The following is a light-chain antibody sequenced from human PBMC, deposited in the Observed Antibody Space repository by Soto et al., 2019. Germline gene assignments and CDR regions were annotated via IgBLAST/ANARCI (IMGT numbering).Light chain of an antibody. V-gene: IGKV1-39*01. Sequence: DIQMTQSPSSRSASVGDRVTITCRASQSITTSLNWYQQKSGKAPKLLIYAASSLQSGVPSRFSGSGSGTDFTLTISSLQPEDSANYYCQQSYSTPYTFGHGTKLEIK. CDR1: QSITTS. CDR2: AAS. CDR3: QQSYSTPYT. J-gene: IGKJ2*01.